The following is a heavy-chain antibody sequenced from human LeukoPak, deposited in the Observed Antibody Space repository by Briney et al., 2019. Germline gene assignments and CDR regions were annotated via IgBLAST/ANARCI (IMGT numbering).Heavy chain of an antibody. V-gene: IGHV4-59*01. CDR3: ARGQRCSRYDGGCDQWYFDL. CDR1: GGSISGYY. D-gene: IGHD5-12*01. Sequence: SETLSLTCTVSGGSISGYYWSWLRQPPGKGLEWIGYIYHSGFTDYNPSLRSRVTISVDTSRNQFSLKLTSATAADTAVYYCARGQRCSRYDGGCDQWYFDLWGRGTLVTVSS. J-gene: IGHJ2*01. CDR2: IYHSGFT.